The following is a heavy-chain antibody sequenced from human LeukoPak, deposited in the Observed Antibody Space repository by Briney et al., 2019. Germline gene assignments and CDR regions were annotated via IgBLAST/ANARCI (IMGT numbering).Heavy chain of an antibody. CDR3: GIFMDVVPGTMS. J-gene: IGHJ4*02. CDR1: GFSFTNTW. V-gene: IGHV4-34*01. Sequence: GSLRLSCEASGFSFTNTWMSWVRQAPGKGLEWVGEISHGGITKHNPSLKSRVTMSQDTSRRQFSLKMNSMTAADTGVYYCGIFMDVVPGTMSWGLGTLVTVSS. D-gene: IGHD3-22*01. CDR2: ISHGGIT.